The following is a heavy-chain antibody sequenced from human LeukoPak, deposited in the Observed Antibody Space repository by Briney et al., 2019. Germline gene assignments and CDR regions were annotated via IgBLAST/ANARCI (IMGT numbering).Heavy chain of an antibody. CDR3: ARDQRPSCLGGICYSGDY. V-gene: IGHV1-69*13. CDR1: GGTFHSYI. CDR2: IVPIIGTA. J-gene: IGHJ4*02. D-gene: IGHD2-15*01. Sequence: GASVKVSCKASGGTFHSYIVTWVRQAPGQGLEWMGGIVPIIGTANYAQKFQGRVTITADDSTSTAYMELRSLRSEDTALYYCARDQRPSCLGGICYSGDYWGQGTLVTVTS.